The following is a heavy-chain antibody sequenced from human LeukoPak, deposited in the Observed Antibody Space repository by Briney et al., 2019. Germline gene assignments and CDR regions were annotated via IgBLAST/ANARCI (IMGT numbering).Heavy chain of an antibody. Sequence: RASVKVSCKASGYTFTSYDINWVRQATGQGLEWMGWMNPNSGNTGYAQKFQGRVTMTRNTSISTAYMELSSLRSEDTAVYYCATGGASSKWFGRWGQGILVTVSS. J-gene: IGHJ5*02. CDR2: MNPNSGNT. V-gene: IGHV1-8*01. CDR3: ATGGASSKWFGR. CDR1: GYTFTSYD. D-gene: IGHD6-13*01.